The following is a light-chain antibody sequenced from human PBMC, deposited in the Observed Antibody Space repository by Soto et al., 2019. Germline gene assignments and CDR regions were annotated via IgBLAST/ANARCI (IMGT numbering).Light chain of an antibody. CDR3: QQSYSSSWT. Sequence: DIQMTQSPSSLSASVGDRVTITCRASQSISNYLNWYQHKPGKAPKVLIYGASNLQSGVPSRFSGSGSGTDFTLTISSLQREDFATYFCQQSYSSSWTLGPGTKVEI. V-gene: IGKV1-39*01. CDR2: GAS. J-gene: IGKJ1*01. CDR1: QSISNY.